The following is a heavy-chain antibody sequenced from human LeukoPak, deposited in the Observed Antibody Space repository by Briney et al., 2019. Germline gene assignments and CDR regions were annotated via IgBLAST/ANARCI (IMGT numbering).Heavy chain of an antibody. CDR3: ARALITICGVVKYNWFDP. D-gene: IGHD3-3*01. J-gene: IGHJ5*02. CDR1: GGTFSSYA. V-gene: IGHV1-69*13. Sequence: SVKVSCKASGGTFSSYAISWVRQAPGQGLEWMGGIIPIFGTANYAQKFQGRVTITADESTSTAYMELSSRRSEDTAVYYCARALITICGVVKYNWFDPWGQGTLVTVSS. CDR2: IIPIFGTA.